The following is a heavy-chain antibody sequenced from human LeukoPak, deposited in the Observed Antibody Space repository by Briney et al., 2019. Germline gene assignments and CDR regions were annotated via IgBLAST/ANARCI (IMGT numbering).Heavy chain of an antibody. CDR2: IDSRNGDR. CDR3: ARDRPSSTSLNYMDV. D-gene: IGHD2-2*01. J-gene: IGHJ6*03. CDR1: GYSFVFFG. V-gene: IGHV1-18*01. Sequence: ASVKVSCKASGYSFVFFGVAWVRQAPGQGLEWMGWIDSRNGDRNYAEKFQDRVTMTTDTSTTTSYMELRSLRSDDTAVYYCARDRPSSTSLNYMDVWGKGTTVTVSS.